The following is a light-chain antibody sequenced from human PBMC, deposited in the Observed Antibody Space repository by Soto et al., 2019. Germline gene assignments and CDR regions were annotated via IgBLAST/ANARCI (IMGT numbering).Light chain of an antibody. CDR2: GAS. V-gene: IGKV3-15*01. CDR3: QQYNNWPPMA. J-gene: IGKJ1*01. CDR1: QSVSSN. Sequence: EIVMTQSPATRSVSPGERATLSCRASQSVSSNLAWYQQKPGQAPRLLIYGASTRATGIPARFSGSGSGTEFNLTISSLQSEDFAVYYCQQYNNWPPMAFGQGTKVEIK.